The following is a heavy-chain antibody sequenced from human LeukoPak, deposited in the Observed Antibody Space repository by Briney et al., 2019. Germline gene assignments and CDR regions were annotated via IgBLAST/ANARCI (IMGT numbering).Heavy chain of an antibody. CDR2: IYPGDSDT. J-gene: IGHJ4*02. V-gene: IGHV5-51*01. CDR3: ARQDYYDSSGYGDVDY. Sequence: ASVKVSCKGSGYSFTSYWIGWVRQMPGKGLEWMGIIYPGDSDTRYSPSFQGQVTISADKSISTAYLQWSSLKASDTAMYYCARQDYYDSSGYGDVDYWGQGTLVTVSS. D-gene: IGHD3-22*01. CDR1: GYSFTSYW.